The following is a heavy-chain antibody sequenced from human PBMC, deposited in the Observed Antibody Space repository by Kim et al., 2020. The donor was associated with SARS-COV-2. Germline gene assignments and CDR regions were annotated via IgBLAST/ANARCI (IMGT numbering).Heavy chain of an antibody. CDR2: ISYDGSNK. Sequence: GGSLRLSCAASGFTFSSYGMHWVRQAPGKGLEWVAVISYDGSNKYYADSVKGRFTISRDNSKNTLYLQMNSLRAEDTAVYYCAKARYYDILTEPFDYWG. CDR3: AKARYYDILTEPFDY. J-gene: IGHJ4*01. CDR1: GFTFSSYG. D-gene: IGHD3-9*01. V-gene: IGHV3-30*18.